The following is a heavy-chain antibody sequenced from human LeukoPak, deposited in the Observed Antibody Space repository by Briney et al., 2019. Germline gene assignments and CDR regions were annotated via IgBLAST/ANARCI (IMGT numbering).Heavy chain of an antibody. CDR3: GRLAHNAWYAIDY. J-gene: IGHJ4*02. CDR1: GFIFSDYY. V-gene: IGHV3-11*04. D-gene: IGHD6-13*01. CDR2: ISDGGRPL. Sequence: PGGSLRLSCAASGFIFSDYYMSWIRQAPGKGLEWVSFISDGGRPLHYADSVKGRFTISRDNAKNSLYLQMNSLRDEDTAVYYCGRLAHNAWYAIDYWGQGTLVTVSS.